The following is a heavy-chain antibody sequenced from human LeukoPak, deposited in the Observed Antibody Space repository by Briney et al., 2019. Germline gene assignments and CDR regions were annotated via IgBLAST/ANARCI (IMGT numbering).Heavy chain of an antibody. CDR1: GYTFTSNY. J-gene: IGHJ4*02. CDR2: ISPSGGST. CDR3: ARAYSSSSINFDY. Sequence: ASVKVSCKAFGYTFTSNYMHWVRQAPGQGPEWMGVISPSGGSTTYAQKFQGRVTMTRDMSTSTVYMELSSLRSEDTAVYYCARAYSSSSINFDYWGQGTLVTVSS. V-gene: IGHV1-46*01. D-gene: IGHD6-13*01.